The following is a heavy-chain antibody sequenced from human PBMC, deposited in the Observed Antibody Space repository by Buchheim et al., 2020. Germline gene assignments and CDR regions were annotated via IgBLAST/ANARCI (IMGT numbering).Heavy chain of an antibody. Sequence: QVQLVESGGGLVKPGGSLRLSCAASGFTFSDYYMSWIRQAPGKGLEWVSYISSSSSYTNYADSVRGRFTISRDNAKNSLYLQMNSLRAEDTAVYYCARELGQDDILTIDWYFDLWGRGTL. CDR3: ARELGQDDILTIDWYFDL. CDR1: GFTFSDYY. V-gene: IGHV3-11*06. J-gene: IGHJ2*01. CDR2: ISSSSSYT. D-gene: IGHD3-9*01.